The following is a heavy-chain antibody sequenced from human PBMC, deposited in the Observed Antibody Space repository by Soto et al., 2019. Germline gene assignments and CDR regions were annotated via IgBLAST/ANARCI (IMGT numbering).Heavy chain of an antibody. Sequence: GGSLRLSCAASGFTFSDYYMSWIRQAPGKGLEWVSYISSSGSTIYYADSVKGRFTTSKDNAKNSLDLQMNSPRAEETAVYYCAKDGISSTSPYYMDVWGKGTTVTVSS. V-gene: IGHV3-11*01. CDR2: ISSSGSTI. D-gene: IGHD2-2*01. CDR3: AKDGISSTSPYYMDV. J-gene: IGHJ6*03. CDR1: GFTFSDYY.